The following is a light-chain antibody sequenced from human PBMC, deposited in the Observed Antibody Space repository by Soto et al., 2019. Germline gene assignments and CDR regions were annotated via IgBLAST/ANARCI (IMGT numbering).Light chain of an antibody. J-gene: IGLJ2*01. Sequence: SYELSQPPSVSVAPGETAKITCGGANIGTKGVHWYQQRPGQAPLLVMYFDSERPSGIPERLSGSNSENTATLIISRVEAGDEADFYCQVWDRRSGHLVFGGGTKLTVL. V-gene: IGLV3-21*04. CDR1: NIGTKG. CDR3: QVWDRRSGHLV. CDR2: FDS.